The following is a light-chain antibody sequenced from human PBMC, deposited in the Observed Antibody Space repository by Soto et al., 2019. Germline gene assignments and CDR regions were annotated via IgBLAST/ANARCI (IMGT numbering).Light chain of an antibody. CDR3: QQYKYYWT. Sequence: IRMNRSPSTMCESXGDRVTINSRSRSTVSKLLARYHQTPGXTTRLXIYEASTLQTGATSRFAGSGYGKEFNITISGLQPDDFGIYVCQQYKYYWTFGQGTKVDIK. CDR1: STVSKL. V-gene: IGKV1-5*03. J-gene: IGKJ1*01. CDR2: EAS.